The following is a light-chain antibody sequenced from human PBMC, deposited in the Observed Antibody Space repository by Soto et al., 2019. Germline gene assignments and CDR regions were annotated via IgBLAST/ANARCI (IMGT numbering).Light chain of an antibody. Sequence: QLPLPQPAPLSGSPGQSSTTPSTGPSSYVGGYNYVSWYQQHPGKAPKLMIYDVSNRPSGVSNRFSGSKSGNTASLTISGLQAEDEADYYCSSYTSSSPYVFGTGTKATVL. CDR1: SSYVGGYNY. V-gene: IGLV2-14*01. CDR2: DVS. J-gene: IGLJ1*01. CDR3: SSYTSSSPYV.